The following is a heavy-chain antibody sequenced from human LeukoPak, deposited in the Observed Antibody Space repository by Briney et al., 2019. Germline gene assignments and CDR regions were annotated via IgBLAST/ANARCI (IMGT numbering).Heavy chain of an antibody. CDR2: ISSSSSYI. CDR1: GFTFSSYS. V-gene: IGHV3-21*01. D-gene: IGHD2-21*02. Sequence: PGGSLRLSCAASGFTFSSYSMNWVRQAPGKGLEWVSSISSSSSYIYYADSVKGRFTISRDNAKNSLYLQMNSLRAEDTAVYYCARDAELHAYCGGDCYAPYYWGQGTLVTVSS. CDR3: ARDAELHAYCGGDCYAPYY. J-gene: IGHJ4*02.